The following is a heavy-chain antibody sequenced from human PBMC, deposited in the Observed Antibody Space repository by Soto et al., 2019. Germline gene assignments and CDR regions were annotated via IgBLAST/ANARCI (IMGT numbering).Heavy chain of an antibody. Sequence: SETLSLTCAVSGGSITSYFWSWIRQPPGKGLEWIGYIYYSGSTKYNPSLKSRVTISVDTSKNQFSLKLSSVTAADTAVYYCARDHYYDSTGYYDYWGQGTPVTVSS. CDR3: ARDHYYDSTGYYDY. V-gene: IGHV4-59*01. J-gene: IGHJ4*02. CDR2: IYYSGST. D-gene: IGHD3-22*01. CDR1: GGSITSYF.